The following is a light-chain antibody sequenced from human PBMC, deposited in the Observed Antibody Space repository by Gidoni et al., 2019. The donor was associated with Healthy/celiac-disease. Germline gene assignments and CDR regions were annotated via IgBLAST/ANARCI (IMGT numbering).Light chain of an antibody. Sequence: QSVLTQPPSVSAAPGQTVTISCSGSSSNIGNNYVSWYQQLPGTAPKLLIYDNNKRPSGMPDRFSGSKSGTSATLGITGLQTGDEADYYCGTWDSSLSAGEVVFGGGTKLTVL. V-gene: IGLV1-51*01. J-gene: IGLJ2*01. CDR2: DNN. CDR1: SSNIGNNY. CDR3: GTWDSSLSAGEVV.